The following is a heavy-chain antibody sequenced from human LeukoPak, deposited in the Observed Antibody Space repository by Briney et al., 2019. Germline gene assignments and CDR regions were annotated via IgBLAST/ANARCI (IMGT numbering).Heavy chain of an antibody. Sequence: SETLSLTCAVSGGSISSGGYSWSWIRQPLGKGLEWIGYIYHSGSTYYNPSLKSRVTISVDRSKNQFSLKLSSVTAADTAVYYCARGVVGYYFDYWGQGTLVTVSS. CDR1: GGSISSGGYS. CDR2: IYHSGST. J-gene: IGHJ4*02. CDR3: ARGVVGYYFDY. D-gene: IGHD2-15*01. V-gene: IGHV4-30-2*01.